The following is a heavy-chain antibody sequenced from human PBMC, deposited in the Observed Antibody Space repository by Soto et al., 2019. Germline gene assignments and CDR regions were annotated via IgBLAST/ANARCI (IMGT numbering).Heavy chain of an antibody. Sequence: EVHLVESGGGLVQPGRSLRLSCAASGFTFDDYAMYWVRRVPGKGLEWVSSISWNSNIVGYVDSVKGRFTISRDNAKNSLYLQMNSVRPEDTGLYYGARGGPEGFSSGGRCYFDSWGQGTLVTVSS. J-gene: IGHJ4*02. CDR1: GFTFDDYA. D-gene: IGHD2-15*01. CDR2: ISWNSNIV. CDR3: ARGGPEGFSSGGRCYFDS. V-gene: IGHV3-9*01.